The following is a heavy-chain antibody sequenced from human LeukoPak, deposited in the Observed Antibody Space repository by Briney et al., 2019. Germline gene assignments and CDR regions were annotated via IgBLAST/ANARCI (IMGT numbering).Heavy chain of an antibody. D-gene: IGHD3-10*01. Sequence: PSETLSLTCAVSGYSISSGYYWGWIRQPPGKGLEWIGSIYHSGSTYYNPSLKSRVTISVDTSKNQFSLKLSSVTAADTAVYYCARGVGTDWGQGTLVTVSS. J-gene: IGHJ4*02. CDR2: IYHSGST. CDR3: ARGVGTD. CDR1: GYSISSGYY. V-gene: IGHV4-38-2*01.